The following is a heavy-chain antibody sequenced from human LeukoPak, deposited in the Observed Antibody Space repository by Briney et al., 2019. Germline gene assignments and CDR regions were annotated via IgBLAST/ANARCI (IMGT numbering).Heavy chain of an antibody. V-gene: IGHV3-53*01. Sequence: GGSLRLSCAASGFTVSSNYMGWVRQAPGKGLEWVSIIYSGGATFYADSVKGRFTISRDNSKNTVSLQMNSLRIEDTAMYYCARGDHVDYWGLGVLVTVSS. CDR1: GFTVSSNY. J-gene: IGHJ4*02. CDR3: ARGDHVDY. D-gene: IGHD1-14*01. CDR2: IYSGGAT.